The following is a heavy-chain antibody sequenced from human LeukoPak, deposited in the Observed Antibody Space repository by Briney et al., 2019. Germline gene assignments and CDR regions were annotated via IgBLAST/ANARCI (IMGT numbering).Heavy chain of an antibody. CDR3: ARPPRSWSSSRFFDY. Sequence: GESLKISCKGSGYIFTNYWIGWVRQMPGKGLEWMGVIYPSDSDTRYSPSFQGLVTISVDKSINTAYLQWSGLEASDTAMYYCARPPRSWSSSRFFDYWGQGTLVTVSS. CDR2: IYPSDSDT. J-gene: IGHJ4*02. V-gene: IGHV5-51*01. D-gene: IGHD6-13*01. CDR1: GYIFTNYW.